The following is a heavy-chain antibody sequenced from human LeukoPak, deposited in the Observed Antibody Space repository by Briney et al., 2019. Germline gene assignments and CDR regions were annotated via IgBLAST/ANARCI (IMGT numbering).Heavy chain of an antibody. D-gene: IGHD3-22*01. V-gene: IGHV3-23*01. CDR3: AKDLLPYYYDSSGYSPLDY. CDR1: GFTFSSYA. CDR2: ISGSGVAT. J-gene: IGHJ4*02. Sequence: GGSLRLSCAASGFTFSSYAMSWVRQAPGKGLEWVSAISGSGVATYYADSVKGRFTISRDNSKNTLYLQMNSLRAEDTAVYYCAKDLLPYYYDSSGYSPLDYWGQGTLVTVSS.